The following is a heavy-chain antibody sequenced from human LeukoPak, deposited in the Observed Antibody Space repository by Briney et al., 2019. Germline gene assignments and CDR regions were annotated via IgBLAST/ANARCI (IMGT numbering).Heavy chain of an antibody. CDR1: GYTFTGYY. J-gene: IGHJ4*02. CDR3: ASTDYYDSSGYYPY. Sequence: GASVKVSCKASGYTFTGYYIHWVRQAPGQGLEWMGWINPNSGGTNYAQKFQGRVTMTRDTSISTAYMELSRLRSDDTAVYYCASTDYYDSSGYYPYWGQGTLVTVSS. D-gene: IGHD3-22*01. CDR2: INPNSGGT. V-gene: IGHV1-2*02.